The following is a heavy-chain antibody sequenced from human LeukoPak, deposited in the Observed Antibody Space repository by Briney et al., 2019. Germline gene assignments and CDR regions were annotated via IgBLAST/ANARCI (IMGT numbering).Heavy chain of an antibody. J-gene: IGHJ4*02. CDR2: ISHGGGST. D-gene: IGHD4-11*01. CDR3: ARDYDY. Sequence: GGSLRLSCAASGFIFSRYDMRWVRQVPGKGLEWVSAISHGGGSTYYADSVKGRFTISRDNSKNILYLQMSSLRAEDTAIYYCARDYDYWGQGILVSVSS. CDR1: GFIFSRYD. V-gene: IGHV3-23*01.